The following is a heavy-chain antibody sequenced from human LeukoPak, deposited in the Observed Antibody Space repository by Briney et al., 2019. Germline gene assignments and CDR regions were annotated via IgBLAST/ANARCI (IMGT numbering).Heavy chain of an antibody. J-gene: IGHJ4*02. V-gene: IGHV3-30*19. CDR1: GFTFHNFG. Sequence: GGSLRLSCAASGFTFHNFGMHWVRQAPGQGLEWLTFIQYDGNNKNYADSVKGRFTISRDNSKNALYLQLNSLRTEDTAVYYCARDYYNNYDVGFWGQGTLVTVSS. CDR2: IQYDGNNK. D-gene: IGHD4-11*01. CDR3: ARDYYNNYDVGF.